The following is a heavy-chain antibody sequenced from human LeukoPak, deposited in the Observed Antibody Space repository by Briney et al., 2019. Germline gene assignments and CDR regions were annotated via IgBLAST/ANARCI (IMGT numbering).Heavy chain of an antibody. D-gene: IGHD1-26*01. CDR2: IHHFGSA. CDR3: ARDGRYYYAFDI. V-gene: IGHV4-34*01. Sequence: PSETLSLTCVVYGGSFSGYYWSWIRQPPGKGLEWVGEIHHFGSANYNPSPKSRATISVDTSKNQFSLMLSSVTAADTAVYYCARDGRYYYAFDIWGQGTMVTVSS. CDR1: GGSFSGYY. J-gene: IGHJ3*02.